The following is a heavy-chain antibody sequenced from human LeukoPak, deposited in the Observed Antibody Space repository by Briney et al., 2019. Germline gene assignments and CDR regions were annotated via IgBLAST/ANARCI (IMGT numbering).Heavy chain of an antibody. CDR1: GSPFTSYW. CDR3: ARQYNYTVFGY. V-gene: IGHV5-51*01. D-gene: IGHD5-18*01. Sequence: GGSLEISCKGSGSPFTSYWIGWVRQLPGKGLEWMGIIYPGESDTRYSPSFQGQVTISADKSISTAYLQWSSLKASDTAMYYCARQYNYTVFGYWGQGTLVTVSS. J-gene: IGHJ4*02. CDR2: IYPGESDT.